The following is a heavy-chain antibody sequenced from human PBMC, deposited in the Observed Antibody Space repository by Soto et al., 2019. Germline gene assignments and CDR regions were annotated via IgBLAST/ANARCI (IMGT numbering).Heavy chain of an antibody. V-gene: IGHV3-48*01. CDR1: GFTFSSYS. CDR2: ISISSSTI. Sequence: EVQLVESGGGLVQPGGSLRLSCAASGFTFSSYSMNWVRQAPGKGLEWVSYISISSSTIYYADSVKGRFTISRDNAKNALYMQMNSLRAEDTAVYYCAREGDSSGWYNWFDPWGQGTLVTVAS. J-gene: IGHJ5*02. D-gene: IGHD3-22*01. CDR3: AREGDSSGWYNWFDP.